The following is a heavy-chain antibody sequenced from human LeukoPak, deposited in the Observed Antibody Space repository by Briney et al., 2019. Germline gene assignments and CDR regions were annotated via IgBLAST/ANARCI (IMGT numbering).Heavy chain of an antibody. Sequence: ASVKVSCKASGYTFTSYGISWVRQAPGQGLEWMGWISAYNGNTNYAQKLQGRVTMTTDTSTSTAYMELRSLRSDDTAVYYCARDWSPQQLVPDNYFDYWGQGTLVTVSS. CDR2: ISAYNGNT. J-gene: IGHJ4*02. D-gene: IGHD6-13*01. V-gene: IGHV1-18*01. CDR3: ARDWSPQQLVPDNYFDY. CDR1: GYTFTSYG.